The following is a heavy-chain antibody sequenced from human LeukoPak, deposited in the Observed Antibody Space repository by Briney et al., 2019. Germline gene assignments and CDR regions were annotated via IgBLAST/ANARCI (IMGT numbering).Heavy chain of an antibody. Sequence: GGSLRLSCAASGFTFSSYWMTWVRQAPGKGLEWVANIKVDGSESYYADSVMGRFMISRDNAKNSLYLQMNSLRVDDTAVYYCARLSRLLQDYWGQGTLVTVSS. V-gene: IGHV3-7*01. J-gene: IGHJ4*02. CDR3: ARLSRLLQDY. CDR1: GFTFSSYW. D-gene: IGHD6-25*01. CDR2: IKVDGSES.